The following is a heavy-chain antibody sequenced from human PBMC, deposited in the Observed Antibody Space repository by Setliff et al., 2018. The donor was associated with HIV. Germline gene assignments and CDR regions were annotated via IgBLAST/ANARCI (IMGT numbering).Heavy chain of an antibody. J-gene: IGHJ3*02. CDR1: GYTFTGYY. Sequence: GASVKVSCKASGYTFTGYYMHWVRQAPGQGLEWMGRINPNSGETIYAQKFQGRVTMTEDTSTDTAYMDLSSLRSEDTAVYYCATSNRAFDIWGQGTMVTVSS. CDR2: INPNSGET. V-gene: IGHV1-2*06. CDR3: ATSNRAFDI. D-gene: IGHD1-1*01.